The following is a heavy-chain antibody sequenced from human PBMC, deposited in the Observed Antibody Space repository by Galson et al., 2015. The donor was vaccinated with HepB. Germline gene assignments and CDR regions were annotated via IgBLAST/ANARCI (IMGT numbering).Heavy chain of an antibody. J-gene: IGHJ5*02. D-gene: IGHD6-13*01. V-gene: IGHV3-30*02. CDR1: GFTFSSYG. CDR2: IRYDGSNK. Sequence: SLRLSCAASGFTFSSYGMHWVRQAPGKGLEWVAFIRYDGSNKYYADSVKGRFTISRDNSKNTLYLQMNSLRAEDTAVYYCAKDRGLYSSSWYERGGFDPWGQGTLVTVSS. CDR3: AKDRGLYSSSWYERGGFDP.